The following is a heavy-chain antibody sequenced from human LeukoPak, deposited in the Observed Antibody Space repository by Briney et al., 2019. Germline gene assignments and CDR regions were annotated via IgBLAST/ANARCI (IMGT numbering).Heavy chain of an antibody. CDR1: GFTFSSYA. D-gene: IGHD3-3*01. J-gene: IGHJ4*02. CDR3: AEGGGYDFWSGYRYFDY. CDR2: ISGSGGST. V-gene: IGHV3-23*01. Sequence: GGSLRLSCAASGFTFSSYALTWVRQAPGKGLEWVSAISGSGGSTYYADSVKGRFTISRDNSKNTLYLQMDSLRAEDTAVYYCAEGGGYDFWSGYRYFDYWGQGTLVTVSS.